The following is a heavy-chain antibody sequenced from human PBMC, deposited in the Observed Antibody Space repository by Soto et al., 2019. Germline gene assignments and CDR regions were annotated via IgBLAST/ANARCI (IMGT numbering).Heavy chain of an antibody. CDR3: ARGTTTSAFSAMDV. CDR1: GFTFSYHA. Sequence: QVQLVESGGGVVQPGRSLRLSCAASGFTFSYHALNWVRRPPGKGLEGVAVISYDGDNKYIAESVKGRFTISRDNSKNTVSLQMNSLRDEDTAMYFCARGTTTSAFSAMDVWGQGTTVTVSS. V-gene: IGHV3-30-3*01. D-gene: IGHD1-1*01. CDR2: ISYDGDNK. J-gene: IGHJ6*02.